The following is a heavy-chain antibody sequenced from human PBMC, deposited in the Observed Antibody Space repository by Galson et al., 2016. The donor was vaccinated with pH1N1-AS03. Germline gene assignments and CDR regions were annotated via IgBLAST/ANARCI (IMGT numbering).Heavy chain of an antibody. CDR1: GFSLRHATMG. V-gene: IGHV2-26*01. Sequence: PALVKPTQTLTLTCTVSGFSLRHATMGVSWIRQPPGKALEWLAHIFSNDEKSYNTSLKNRLRISTDTSKRRVLLTMTNMDPMDTGTYYCARIGGGFIGYWGQGTLVTVSS. D-gene: IGHD5-12*01. CDR3: ARIGGGFIGY. CDR2: IFSNDEK. J-gene: IGHJ4*02.